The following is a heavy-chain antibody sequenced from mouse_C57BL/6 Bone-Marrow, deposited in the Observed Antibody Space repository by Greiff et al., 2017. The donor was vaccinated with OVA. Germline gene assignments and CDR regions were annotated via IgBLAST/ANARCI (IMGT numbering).Heavy chain of an antibody. J-gene: IGHJ1*03. Sequence: QVTLKVSGPGILQSSQTLSLTCSFSGFSLSTSGMGVSWIRQPSGKGLEWLAHIYWDDDKRYNPSLKRRLTISKDTSRNQVFLKITSVDTADTATYYCARREGAYYSNYGGPHWYFDVWGTGTTVTVSS. CDR1: GFSLSTSGMG. CDR3: ARREGAYYSNYGGPHWYFDV. D-gene: IGHD2-5*01. V-gene: IGHV8-12*01. CDR2: IYWDDDK.